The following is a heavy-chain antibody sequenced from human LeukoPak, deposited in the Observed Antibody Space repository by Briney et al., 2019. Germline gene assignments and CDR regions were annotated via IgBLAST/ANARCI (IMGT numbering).Heavy chain of an antibody. Sequence: GGSLRLSCAASGFTFSSYAMHWVRQAPGKGLEWVAVISYDASNKYYAESVKGRFTISRDNSKNTLYLQMNSLRAEDTAVYYCAGDYDSSSYYYVGTTVTYWGQGTLVTVSS. CDR1: GFTFSSYA. V-gene: IGHV3-30*04. CDR2: ISYDASNK. CDR3: AGDYDSSSYYYVGTTVTY. D-gene: IGHD3-22*01. J-gene: IGHJ4*02.